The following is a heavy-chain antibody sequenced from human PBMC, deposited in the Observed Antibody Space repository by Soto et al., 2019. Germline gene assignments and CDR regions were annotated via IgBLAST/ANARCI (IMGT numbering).Heavy chain of an antibody. V-gene: IGHV1-18*01. CDR1: GYTFTSYG. Sequence: QVQLVQSGAEVKKPGASVKVSCKASGYTFTSYGISWVRQAPGQGLEWMGWISAYNGNTNHGQKLQGRVTMTTDTTTSTADTELRSLRCEDTTGYFSASDKGGSYYYWGEGTLVTVSS. J-gene: IGHJ4*02. CDR3: ASDKGGSYYY. CDR2: ISAYNGNT. D-gene: IGHD1-26*01.